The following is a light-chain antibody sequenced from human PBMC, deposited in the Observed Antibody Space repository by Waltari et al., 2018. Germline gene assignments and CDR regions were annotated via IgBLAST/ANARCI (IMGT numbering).Light chain of an antibody. V-gene: IGLV1-40*01. CDR3: QSYDDSLRASV. CDR2: GHD. J-gene: IGLJ2*01. Sequence: QSVLTQAPSVFGAPGQRVTISCSGGSSNIGAGYDVHWYQQLPGTAPKLLIYGHDKRPPGVPDRFSASKSGTSASLAITGLQADDEAIYFCQSYDDSLRASVFGGGARLTVL. CDR1: SSNIGAGYD.